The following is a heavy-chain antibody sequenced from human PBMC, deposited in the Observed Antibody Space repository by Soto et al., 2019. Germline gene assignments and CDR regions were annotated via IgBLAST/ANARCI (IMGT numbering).Heavy chain of an antibody. CDR1: GFTFSTYA. V-gene: IGHV3-23*01. CDR2: ISANGQGI. CDR3: AKDRNYPRDQFHY. Sequence: QPGGSLRLSCAASGFTFSTYALSWVRQAPGKGLEWVSAISANGQGIYYADSVRGRFTIPRDNSKNTIFLHMDSLRAEDTAVYYCAKDRNYPRDQFHYWGQGTLVTV. J-gene: IGHJ4*02. D-gene: IGHD1-7*01.